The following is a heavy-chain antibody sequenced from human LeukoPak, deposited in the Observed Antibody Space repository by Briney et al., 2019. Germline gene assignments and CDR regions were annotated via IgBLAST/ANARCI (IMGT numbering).Heavy chain of an antibody. CDR3: ATGRAAGQSNDAFDI. Sequence: ASVKVSCKASGYTFIGYYIHWVRQAPGQGLEWMGWINPNTGATNYAQNFQGWVTMTRDTSISTAYMELTRLTSDDTAVYCCATGRAAGQSNDAFDIWGQGTEVTVSS. CDR2: INPNTGAT. CDR1: GYTFIGYY. D-gene: IGHD6-13*01. V-gene: IGHV1-2*04. J-gene: IGHJ3*02.